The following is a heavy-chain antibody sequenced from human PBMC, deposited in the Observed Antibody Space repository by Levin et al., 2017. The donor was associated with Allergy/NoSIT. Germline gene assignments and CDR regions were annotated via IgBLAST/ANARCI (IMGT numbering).Heavy chain of an antibody. V-gene: IGHV1-18*01. CDR2: ISAYNGNT. CDR1: GYTLTSYG. Sequence: EASVKVSCKASGYTLTSYGISWVRQAPGQGLEWMGWISAYNGNTNYAQKLQGRVTMTTDTPTSTAYIELRRLRSDDTAVYYCARGTDYDILAGDYNQCAFDIWGQGTMVTVSS. J-gene: IGHJ3*02. D-gene: IGHD3-9*01. CDR3: ARGTDYDILAGDYNQCAFDI.